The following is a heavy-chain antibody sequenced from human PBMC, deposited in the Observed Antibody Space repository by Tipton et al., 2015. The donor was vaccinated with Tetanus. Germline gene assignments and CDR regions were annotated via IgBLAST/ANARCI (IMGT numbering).Heavy chain of an antibody. J-gene: IGHJ4*01. Sequence: VQLVQSGAEVKKPGASVKVSCKASGYTFRTYGISWVRQAPGQGLEWMGWIVADKGNADYGQKFQGRVTMTIDTATNTAHMELTGLTSDDTAVYYGARGGSRITAASSLDYWGQGTLVTVSS. D-gene: IGHD3-10*01. V-gene: IGHV1-18*01. CDR2: IVADKGNA. CDR1: GYTFRTYG. CDR3: ARGGSRITAASSLDY.